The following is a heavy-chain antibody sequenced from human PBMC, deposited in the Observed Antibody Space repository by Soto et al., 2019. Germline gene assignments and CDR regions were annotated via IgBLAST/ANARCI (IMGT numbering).Heavy chain of an antibody. V-gene: IGHV3-11*01. CDR1: GFTFSDYY. CDR3: ARVGGAAGYYYYYGMDV. CDR2: ISSSGSNI. D-gene: IGHD6-13*01. Sequence: QVQLVESGGGLVKPGGSLRLSCAASGFTFSDYYMSWIRQAPGKGLEWVSYISSSGSNIYYADSVKGRFTISRDNAKNSLYLKMNGLRAGDTAVYYCARVGGAAGYYYYYGMDVWGQGTTVTVSS. J-gene: IGHJ6*02.